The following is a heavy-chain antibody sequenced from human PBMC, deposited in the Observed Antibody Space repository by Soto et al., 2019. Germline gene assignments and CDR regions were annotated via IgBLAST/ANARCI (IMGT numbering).Heavy chain of an antibody. V-gene: IGHV1-2*02. CDR1: GYTFTGYF. CDR2: INSNSGAT. D-gene: IGHD3-3*01. Sequence: ASVKVSCKASGYTFTGYFMHWVRQAPGQGLEWMGWINSNSGATKYAQKFQGRVTLSRDTSINTAYMELSGLSSDDTAVYYCARGGGTILAPLPWGQGTLVPVSS. J-gene: IGHJ5*02. CDR3: ARGGGTILAPLP.